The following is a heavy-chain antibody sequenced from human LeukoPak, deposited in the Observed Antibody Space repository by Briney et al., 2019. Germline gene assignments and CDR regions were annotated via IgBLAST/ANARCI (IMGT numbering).Heavy chain of an antibody. V-gene: IGHV3-15*01. Sequence: GGSLRLSCAASGFTFSNAWMSWVRQAPGKGLEWVGRIKSKTDGGTTDYAARVKGRFTISRDDSKNTLYLQMNSLKTEDTAVYYCTTDLYSGSYFDAFDIWGQGTMVTVSS. CDR3: TTDLYSGSYFDAFDI. D-gene: IGHD1-26*01. CDR2: IKSKTDGGTT. J-gene: IGHJ3*02. CDR1: GFTFSNAW.